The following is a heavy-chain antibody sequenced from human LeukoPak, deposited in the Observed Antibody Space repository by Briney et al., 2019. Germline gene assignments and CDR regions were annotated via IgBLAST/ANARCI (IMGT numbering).Heavy chain of an antibody. CDR3: ARHGGIVGAYFDY. J-gene: IGHJ4*02. Sequence: SETLSLACTVSGGSISSSSYYWGWIRQPPGKGLEWIGGIYYSGSTYYNPSLKSRVTISADTSKNQISLKLSSVTAADTAVYYCARHGGIVGAYFDYWGQGTLVTVSS. V-gene: IGHV4-39*01. CDR1: GGSISSSSYY. D-gene: IGHD1-26*01. CDR2: IYYSGST.